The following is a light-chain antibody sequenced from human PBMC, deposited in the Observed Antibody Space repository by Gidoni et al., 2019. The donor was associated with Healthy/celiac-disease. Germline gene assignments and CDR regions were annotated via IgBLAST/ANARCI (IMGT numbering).Light chain of an antibody. CDR3: AAWDDSLNAVV. J-gene: IGLJ2*01. Sequence: QSVLTQPPSVSEAPRQRVTISCSGSSSNIGNNAVNWYQQLPGNAPKLLIYYDDLLPSGVSDRFSGSKSGTSASLAISGLQSEDEADYYCAAWDDSLNAVVFGGGTKLTVL. V-gene: IGLV1-36*01. CDR2: YDD. CDR1: SSNIGNNA.